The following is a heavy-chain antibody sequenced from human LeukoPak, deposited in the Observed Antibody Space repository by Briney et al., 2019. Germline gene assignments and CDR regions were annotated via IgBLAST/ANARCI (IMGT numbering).Heavy chain of an antibody. Sequence: GGSLRLSCAASGFTFSSYSMNWVRQAPGKGLEWVSSISSSSSYIYYADSVKGRFTISRDNAKNSLYLQMNSLRAEDTAVYYCARALDYYDSSGYYFWFAFDIWGLGTMVTVSS. J-gene: IGHJ3*02. D-gene: IGHD3-22*01. CDR1: GFTFSSYS. CDR3: ARALDYYDSSGYYFWFAFDI. V-gene: IGHV3-21*01. CDR2: ISSSSSYI.